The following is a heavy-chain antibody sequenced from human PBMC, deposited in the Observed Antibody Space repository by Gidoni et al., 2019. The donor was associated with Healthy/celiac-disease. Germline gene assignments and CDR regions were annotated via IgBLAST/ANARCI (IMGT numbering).Heavy chain of an antibody. D-gene: IGHD2-2*02. V-gene: IGHV1-69*01. CDR2: IIPIFGTA. CDR3: ARAVLYCSSTSCYRGPFDY. J-gene: IGHJ4*02. CDR1: GGTFSSYA. Sequence: QVQLVQSGAEVKKPGSSVKVSCKASGGTFSSYAISWVRQAPGQGLEWMGGIIPIFGTANYAQKFQGRVTITADESTSTAYMELSSLRSEDTAVYYCARAVLYCSSTSCYRGPFDYWGQGTLVTVSS.